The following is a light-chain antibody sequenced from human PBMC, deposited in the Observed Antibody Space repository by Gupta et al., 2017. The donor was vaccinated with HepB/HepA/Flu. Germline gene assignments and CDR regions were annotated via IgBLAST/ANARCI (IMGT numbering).Light chain of an antibody. J-gene: IGLJ1*01. Sequence: QSALPQPAPVSGSPGQSIPISCTGTSSDVGGYNYVSWYQQHPGKAPNLMIYVVRNRPSGVSNRFSGSKSGYTASLTISGLQAEDEADDYCCSYTSSSTLGGDVLGTGTKLTVL. CDR2: VVR. CDR1: SSDVGGYNY. CDR3: CSYTSSSTLGGDV. V-gene: IGLV2-14*01.